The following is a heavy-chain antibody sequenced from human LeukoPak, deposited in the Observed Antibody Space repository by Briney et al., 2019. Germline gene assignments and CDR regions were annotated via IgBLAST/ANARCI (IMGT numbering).Heavy chain of an antibody. CDR2: IYHSGST. D-gene: IGHD3-3*01. CDR3: ARGLHYDFWSGLFDY. CDR1: GGSISSSNW. V-gene: IGHV4-4*02. J-gene: IGHJ4*02. Sequence: SETLSLTCAVSGGSISSSNWWSWVRQPPGKGLEWIGEIYHSGSTNYNPSLKSRVTISVDTSKNQFSLKLSSVTAADTAVYYCARGLHYDFWSGLFDYWGQGTLVTVSS.